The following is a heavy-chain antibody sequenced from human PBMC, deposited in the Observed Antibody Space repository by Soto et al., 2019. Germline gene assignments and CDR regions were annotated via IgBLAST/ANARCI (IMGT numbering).Heavy chain of an antibody. CDR3: AREDIVGATTLWPAAFDS. D-gene: IGHD1-26*01. V-gene: IGHV3-7*01. CDR2: IKQDGSEK. J-gene: IGHJ3*02. Sequence: EVQLVESGGGLVQPGGSLRLSCAASGFTFSSYWMSWVRQAPGKGLEWVANIKQDGSEKYYVDSVKGRFTISRDNAKNSLYLQMNSLRAEDTAVYYCAREDIVGATTLWPAAFDSWGQGTMVTVSS. CDR1: GFTFSSYW.